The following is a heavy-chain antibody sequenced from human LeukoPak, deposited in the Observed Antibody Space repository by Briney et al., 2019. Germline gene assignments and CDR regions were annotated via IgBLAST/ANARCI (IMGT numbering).Heavy chain of an antibody. V-gene: IGHV3-30*18. D-gene: IGHD2-2*01. CDR3: AKGGCSSTTCYLANP. CDR1: GLTFSSYG. CDR2: ISYDGTIR. Sequence: AGSLRLSCAASGLTFSSYGMHWVRQAPGKGLEWVAVISYDGTIRNYADSVKGRFTISRDNSKNTLYLQMNSLTAEDTALYYCAKGGCSSTTCYLANPWGQGTLVTVSS. J-gene: IGHJ5*02.